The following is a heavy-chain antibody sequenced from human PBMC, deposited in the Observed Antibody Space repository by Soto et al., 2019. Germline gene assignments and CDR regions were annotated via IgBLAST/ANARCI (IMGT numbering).Heavy chain of an antibody. CDR1: GFTFSSYG. Sequence: GGSLRLSCAASGFTFSSYGMHWVRQAPGKGLEWVAVISYDGSNKYYADSVKGRFTISRDNSKNTLYLQMNSLRAEDTAVYYCAKEKLWGSYRSYYFDYWGQGTLVTVSS. J-gene: IGHJ4*02. CDR2: ISYDGSNK. D-gene: IGHD3-16*02. CDR3: AKEKLWGSYRSYYFDY. V-gene: IGHV3-30*18.